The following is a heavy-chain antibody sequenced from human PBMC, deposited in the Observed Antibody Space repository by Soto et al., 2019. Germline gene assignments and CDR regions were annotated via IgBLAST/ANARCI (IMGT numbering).Heavy chain of an antibody. V-gene: IGHV1-3*01. CDR3: ARGEAYYKASV. J-gene: IGHJ3*01. Sequence: QAQLVQSGAEVKKPGASVKVSCKASGYSFTSYAIYWVAQAPGQGLEWMGWINADNGDTKYAQKFQDRVTITRDTSASTAYLEVNSLRFEDTAVYYCARGEAYYKASVWGQGTMVTVSS. D-gene: IGHD3-10*01. CDR1: GYSFTSYA. CDR2: INADNGDT.